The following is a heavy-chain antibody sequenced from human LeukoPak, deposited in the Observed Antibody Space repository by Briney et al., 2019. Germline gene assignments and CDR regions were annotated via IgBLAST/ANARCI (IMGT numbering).Heavy chain of an antibody. CDR2: ISHDGFI. D-gene: IGHD5-24*01. Sequence: PGGCVRLSCETAVFAFSSYVIYWVRRTPGKGLVWVSRISHDGFISYADSVKGRFTISRDNAKNTLILQMNSLRAEDTAVYYCARDWVYKIDYWGRGTLVTVSS. CDR1: VFAFSSYV. CDR3: ARDWVYKIDY. V-gene: IGHV3-74*01. J-gene: IGHJ4*02.